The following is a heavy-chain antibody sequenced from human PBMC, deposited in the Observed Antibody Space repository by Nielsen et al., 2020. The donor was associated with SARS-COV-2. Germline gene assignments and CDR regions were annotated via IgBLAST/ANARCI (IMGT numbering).Heavy chain of an antibody. Sequence: WIRQPPGKGLEWVSSISSSSSYIYYADSVKGRFTISRDNSKNTLYLQMNSLRAEDTAVYYCARDPSGYYYYMDVWGKGTTVTVSS. D-gene: IGHD3-10*01. V-gene: IGHV3-21*01. CDR2: ISSSSSYI. CDR3: ARDPSGYYYYMDV. J-gene: IGHJ6*03.